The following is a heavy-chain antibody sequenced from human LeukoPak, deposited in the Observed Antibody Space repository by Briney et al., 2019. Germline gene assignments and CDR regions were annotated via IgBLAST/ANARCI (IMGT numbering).Heavy chain of an antibody. CDR1: GFTFSNYG. CDR3: ARVNRDGYNPFDY. D-gene: IGHD5-24*01. J-gene: IGHJ4*02. Sequence: GRSLRLSCAASGFTFSNYGMHWVRQAPGKGLEWVAVISNDGSSKHHADSVKGRFTISRDNSKNTLYLQMNSLRAEDTAVYYCARVNRDGYNPFDYWGQGTLVTVSS. CDR2: ISNDGSSK. V-gene: IGHV3-30*03.